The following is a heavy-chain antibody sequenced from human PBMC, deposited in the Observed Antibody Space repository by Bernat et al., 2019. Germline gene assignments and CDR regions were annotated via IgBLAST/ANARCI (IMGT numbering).Heavy chain of an antibody. CDR3: ASEWLRFTPLDP. V-gene: IGHV3-7*01. J-gene: IGHJ5*02. Sequence: EVQLVESGGGLVQPGGSLRLSCAASGFTFSRFWMRWVRQAPGKGLEWVANIKQDGSEKHYVDSVKGRFTISRDNGKNSLFLQMNSLRDEDTAVYYCASEWLRFTPLDPWGQGTLVTVSS. CDR1: GFTFSRFW. D-gene: IGHD5-12*01. CDR2: IKQDGSEK.